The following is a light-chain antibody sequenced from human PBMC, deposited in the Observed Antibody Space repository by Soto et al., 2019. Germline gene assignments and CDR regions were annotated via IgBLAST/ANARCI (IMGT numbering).Light chain of an antibody. J-gene: IGKJ3*01. CDR2: DAS. Sequence: EIVLTHSPATLSLSPWEIATLSCRASQSVSSYLAWYQQKPGQAPRLLIYDASNRATGIPARFSGSGSGTDFTLTISSLEPEDFAVYYCQQRSNWPPITFGPGTKVDIK. V-gene: IGKV3-11*01. CDR3: QQRSNWPPIT. CDR1: QSVSSY.